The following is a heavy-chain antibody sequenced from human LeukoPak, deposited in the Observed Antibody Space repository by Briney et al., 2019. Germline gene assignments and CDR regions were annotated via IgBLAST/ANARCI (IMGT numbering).Heavy chain of an antibody. CDR2: VIPMSETP. Sequence: GASVKVSCKASGGTFSINAITWVRQAPGQGLEWMGGVIPMSETPQYTQTLQGRVTIATDESPNTAYMELSRLRSENTAVYDCARDKNSGECVSNSCYGVWPLDIWGQGTMVTVSS. CDR1: GGTFSINA. D-gene: IGHD2-2*01. J-gene: IGHJ3*02. CDR3: ARDKNSGECVSNSCYGVWPLDI. V-gene: IGHV1-69*05.